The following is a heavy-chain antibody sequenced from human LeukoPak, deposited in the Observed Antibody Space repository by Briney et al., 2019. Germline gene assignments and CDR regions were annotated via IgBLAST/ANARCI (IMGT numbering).Heavy chain of an antibody. CDR2: IRMDGGEQ. CDR1: GFTFGSYW. D-gene: IGHD5-24*01. CDR3: ARDKGYNSAY. Sequence: GGSLGLSCAASGFTFGSYWMTWVRQTPGKGLEWVANIRMDGGEQYYMDSVEGRFTISRDNAKNSLYLQMYSLRPEDTAVYYCARDKGYNSAYWGRGTLVTVSS. J-gene: IGHJ4*02. V-gene: IGHV3-7*01.